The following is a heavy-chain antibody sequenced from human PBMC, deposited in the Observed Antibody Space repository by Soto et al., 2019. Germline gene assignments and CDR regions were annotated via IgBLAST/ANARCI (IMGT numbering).Heavy chain of an antibody. CDR3: ARPARECSSPGCAN. Sequence: EVQLVESGGGLVQPGGSLRLSCVVSGLTFSNYWMSWVRQAPGKGLEWVANINQDGSESYYVDSVKGRFTISRDNAKNSLYLQMTRLRAEDTAVFYWARPARECSSPGCANWGQGTLVTVSS. CDR2: INQDGSES. V-gene: IGHV3-7*01. J-gene: IGHJ4*02. CDR1: GLTFSNYW. D-gene: IGHD2-2*01.